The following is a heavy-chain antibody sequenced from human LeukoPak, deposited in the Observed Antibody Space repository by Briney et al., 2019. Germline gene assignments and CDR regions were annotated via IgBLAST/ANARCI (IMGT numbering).Heavy chain of an antibody. Sequence: PGGSLRLSCAASGFTVSSNYMSWVRQAPGKGLKWVSVIYSGGSTYYADSVKGRFTISRDNSKNTLYLQMNSLRAEDTAVYYCARAPYDSSGYYYYYWGQGTLVTVSS. V-gene: IGHV3-66*02. CDR2: IYSGGST. CDR3: ARAPYDSSGYYYYY. D-gene: IGHD3-22*01. J-gene: IGHJ4*02. CDR1: GFTVSSNY.